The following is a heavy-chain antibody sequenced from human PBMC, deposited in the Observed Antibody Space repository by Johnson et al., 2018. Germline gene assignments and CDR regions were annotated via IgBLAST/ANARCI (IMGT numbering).Heavy chain of an antibody. Sequence: QVQLQESGPGLVKPSETLSLTCTVSGGSISSYYWRWIRQPPGKGLEWIGYIYYSGSTNYNPSLKSRVTISVDTSKNQFSLKLSSVTAADTAVYYCAREYPYYYYMDVWGKGTTVTVSS. CDR1: GGSISSYY. CDR3: AREYPYYYYMDV. J-gene: IGHJ6*03. CDR2: IYYSGST. V-gene: IGHV4-59*01.